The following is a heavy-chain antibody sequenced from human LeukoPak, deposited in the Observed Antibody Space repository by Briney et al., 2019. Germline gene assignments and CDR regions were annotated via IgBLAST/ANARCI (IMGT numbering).Heavy chain of an antibody. Sequence: GGSLRLSCAASGFTFSNYWMHWVRQAPGKGLVWVSHIVSDGSSTTYADSVKGRFTISRDNAKNTLYLQMNSLRAEDTAVYYCARGGNVWSGYPTDAFDIWGQGTMVTVSS. V-gene: IGHV3-74*01. CDR2: IVSDGSST. CDR3: ARGGNVWSGYPTDAFDI. CDR1: GFTFSNYW. J-gene: IGHJ3*02. D-gene: IGHD3-3*01.